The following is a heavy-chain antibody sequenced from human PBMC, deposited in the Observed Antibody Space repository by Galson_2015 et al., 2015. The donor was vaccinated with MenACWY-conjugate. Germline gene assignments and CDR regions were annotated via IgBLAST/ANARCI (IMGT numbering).Heavy chain of an antibody. V-gene: IGHV4-61*08. CDR2: IYDSGTT. CDR3: AREFSY. CDR1: GGSASSSGYY. Sequence: ETLSLTCTVSGGSASSSGYYWTWIRQPPGKGLEWIGLIYDSGTTKYNPSLKGRVTISLDTSKNQASLKLSSVTAADTAVYYCAREFSYWGQGTLVTVSS. J-gene: IGHJ4*02. D-gene: IGHD2/OR15-2a*01.